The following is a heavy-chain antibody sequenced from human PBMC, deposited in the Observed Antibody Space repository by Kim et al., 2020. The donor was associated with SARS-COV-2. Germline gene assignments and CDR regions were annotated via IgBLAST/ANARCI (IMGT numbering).Heavy chain of an antibody. CDR2: IYYSGST. CDR3: ARGVPYYYDDNNWFDP. J-gene: IGHJ5*02. Sequence: SETLSLTCTVSGGSISSYYWSWIRQPPGKGLEWIGYIYYSGSTNYNPSLKSRVTISVDTSKNQFSLKLSSVTAADTAVYYCARGVPYYYDDNNWFDPWGQGTLVTVSS. CDR1: GGSISSYY. D-gene: IGHD3-22*01. V-gene: IGHV4-59*13.